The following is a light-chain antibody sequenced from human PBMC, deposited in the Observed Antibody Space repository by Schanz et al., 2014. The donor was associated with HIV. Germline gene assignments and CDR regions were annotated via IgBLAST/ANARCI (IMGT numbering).Light chain of an antibody. CDR2: VAS. CDR3: QQYGSSSWT. J-gene: IGKJ1*01. CDR1: QTVGNNY. V-gene: IGKV3-20*01. Sequence: EVVLTQSPGTLSVSPGERATLSCRASQTVGNNYLAWYQQKAGQAPRLLIYVASIRASGVPERFSGSGSGTDFTLTISRPEPEDFAVYYCQQYGSSSWTFGQGTKVDLK.